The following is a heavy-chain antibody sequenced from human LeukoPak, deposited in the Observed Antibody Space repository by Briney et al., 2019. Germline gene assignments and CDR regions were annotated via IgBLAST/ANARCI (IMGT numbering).Heavy chain of an antibody. Sequence: ASVKVSCKASGYTFTGYYMHWVRQAPGQGLEWMGCINPNSGGTNYAQKFQGRVTMTRDTSISTAYMELSRLRSDDTAVYYCARVIPTMVRGVMPNWFDPWGQGTLVTVSS. J-gene: IGHJ5*02. CDR3: ARVIPTMVRGVMPNWFDP. D-gene: IGHD3-10*01. CDR1: GYTFTGYY. CDR2: INPNSGGT. V-gene: IGHV1-2*02.